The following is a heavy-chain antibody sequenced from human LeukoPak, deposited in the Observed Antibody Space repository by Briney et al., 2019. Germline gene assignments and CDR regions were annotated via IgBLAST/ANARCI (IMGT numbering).Heavy chain of an antibody. CDR2: IIPIFGTA. V-gene: IGHV1-69*13. CDR3: ARDKYYYDSAGFDY. D-gene: IGHD3-22*01. CDR1: GGTFSSYA. Sequence: ASVKVSCKASGGTFSSYAISWVRQAPGQGLEWMGGIIPIFGTANYAQKFQGRVTITADESTSTAYMELSSLRSEDTAVYYCARDKYYYDSAGFDYWGQGTLVTVSS. J-gene: IGHJ4*02.